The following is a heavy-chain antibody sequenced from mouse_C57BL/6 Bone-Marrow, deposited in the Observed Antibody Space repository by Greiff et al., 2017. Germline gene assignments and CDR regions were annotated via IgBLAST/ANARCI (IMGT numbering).Heavy chain of an antibody. CDR1: GFSLTSYG. D-gene: IGHD2-5*01. Sequence: VQLVESGPGLVAPSQSLSITCTVSGFSLTSYGVDWVRQPPGKGLEWLGVIWGGGSTNYNSAPMSRLSISKDNSKSQVFVKMNSLQTDDTAMYYCAKHGDSKGGVYYAMDYWCQGTSVTVSS. CDR2: IWGGGST. CDR3: AKHGDSKGGVYYAMDY. V-gene: IGHV2-9*01. J-gene: IGHJ4*01.